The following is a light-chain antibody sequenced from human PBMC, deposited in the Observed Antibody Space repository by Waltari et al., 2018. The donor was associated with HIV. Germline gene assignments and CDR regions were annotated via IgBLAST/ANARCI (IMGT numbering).Light chain of an antibody. V-gene: IGLV1-40*01. CDR2: GDS. J-gene: IGLJ3*02. CDR1: NSNIGAGYD. CDR3: QSYDNNLSGLWV. Sequence: SVLTQPPSVSGAPGQWVTISCTGNNSNIGAGYDGHGYRQFPGSAPELVVYGDSIRPSGVPDRFSGSKSGVSASLDISGLQTEDEGDYYCQSYDNNLSGLWVFGGGTKLTVL.